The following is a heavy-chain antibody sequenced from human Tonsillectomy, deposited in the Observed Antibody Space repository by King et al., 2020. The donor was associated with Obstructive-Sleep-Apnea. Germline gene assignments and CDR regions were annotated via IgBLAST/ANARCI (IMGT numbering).Heavy chain of an antibody. D-gene: IGHD5-24*01. V-gene: IGHV4-39*07. Sequence: QLQESGPGLVKPSETLSLICTVSGGSISSSTYYWGWIRQPPGKGLEWIGSIYYSGSTYYNPSLKSRVTISVDTSKNQFSLKLSSVTAADTAVYYCARDVQEMATISAFDIWGQGTMVTVSS. CDR2: IYYSGST. CDR1: GGSISSSTYY. J-gene: IGHJ3*02. CDR3: ARDVQEMATISAFDI.